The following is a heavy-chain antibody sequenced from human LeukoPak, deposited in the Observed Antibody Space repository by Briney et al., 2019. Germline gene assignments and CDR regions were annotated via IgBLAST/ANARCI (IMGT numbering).Heavy chain of an antibody. V-gene: IGHV5-51*01. D-gene: IGHD5-24*01. J-gene: IGHJ4*02. CDR3: ARQRWLQLRYFDY. CDR2: IYPGDSDT. CDR1: GYSFTSYW. Sequence: GESLKISCKGSGYSFTSYWIGWVRQMPGKGLEWMGIIYPGDSDTRYSPSFQGQVTISADKSISTAYLQWSSPKASDTAMYYCARQRWLQLRYFDYWGQGTLVTVSS.